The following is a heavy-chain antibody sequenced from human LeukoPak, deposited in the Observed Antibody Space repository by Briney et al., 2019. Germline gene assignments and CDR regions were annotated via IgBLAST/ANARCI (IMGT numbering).Heavy chain of an antibody. CDR1: GGSFSGYY. CDR3: ARHRYIAVAAPFDY. J-gene: IGHJ4*02. Sequence: SETLSLTCAVYGGSFSGYYWSWIRQPPGKGLEWIGEINHSGSTNYNPSLKSRVTISVDTSKNQFSLKLSSVTAADTAVYYCARHRYIAVAAPFDYWGQGTLVTVSS. D-gene: IGHD6-19*01. CDR2: INHSGST. V-gene: IGHV4-34*01.